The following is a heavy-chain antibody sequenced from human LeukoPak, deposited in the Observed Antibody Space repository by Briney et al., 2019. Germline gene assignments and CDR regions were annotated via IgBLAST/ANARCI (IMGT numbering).Heavy chain of an antibody. J-gene: IGHJ3*02. CDR1: GFTVSSNY. CDR2: IYSGGST. D-gene: IGHD4-17*01. V-gene: IGHV3-53*01. CDR3: ARGVDYGDYGGAFDI. Sequence: PGGSLRLSCAASGFTVSSNYMSWVCQGPGKGLEWVSVIYSGGSTYYADSVKGRFTISRDNSKNTLYLQMNSLRAEDTAVYYCARGVDYGDYGGAFDILVQATMVTVSS.